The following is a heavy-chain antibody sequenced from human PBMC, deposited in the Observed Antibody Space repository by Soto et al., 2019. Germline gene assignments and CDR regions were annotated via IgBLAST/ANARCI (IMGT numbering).Heavy chain of an antibody. CDR2: IDGSGGIT. D-gene: IGHD3-10*01. J-gene: IGHJ5*02. V-gene: IGHV3-23*01. Sequence: QFLQSGGGLVQPGGSLTLSCAASGFTFGTTDMSWVRQAPGEGLEWVSTIDGSGGITYYADSVKGRFTISRDNSRNTVYLQMNSMRGDDTALYYCVKNSGWVNTWGQGALVTVSS. CDR3: VKNSGWVNT. CDR1: GFTFGTTD.